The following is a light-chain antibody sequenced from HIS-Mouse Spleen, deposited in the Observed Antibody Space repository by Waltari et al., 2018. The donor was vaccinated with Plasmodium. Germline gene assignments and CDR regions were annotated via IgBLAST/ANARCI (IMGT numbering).Light chain of an antibody. CDR2: EDS. Sequence: SYELTPPPSVSVSPGQTARITCSGVALPTKYAYWYQQKSGQAPVLVIYEDSKRPAGIPDRFSGSSSGTMATWTISGAQVEDEADYYCYSTDSSGNHRVFGGGTKLTVL. V-gene: IGLV3-10*01. J-gene: IGLJ3*02. CDR1: ALPTKY. CDR3: YSTDSSGNHRV.